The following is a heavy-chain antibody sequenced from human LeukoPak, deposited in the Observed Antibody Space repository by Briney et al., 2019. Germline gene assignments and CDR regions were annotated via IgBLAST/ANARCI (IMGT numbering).Heavy chain of an antibody. CDR1: GFTFSSYS. Sequence: GGSLRLSCAAYGFTFSSYSMNWVRQAPGKGLEWVSYISSSISTIYYADSVKGLFTISRDNAKNSLYLQMNSLRDEDTAVYYCARVTTMIVVATWAFDIWGQGTMVTVSS. J-gene: IGHJ3*02. CDR3: ARVTTMIVVATWAFDI. V-gene: IGHV3-48*02. CDR2: ISSSISTI. D-gene: IGHD3-22*01.